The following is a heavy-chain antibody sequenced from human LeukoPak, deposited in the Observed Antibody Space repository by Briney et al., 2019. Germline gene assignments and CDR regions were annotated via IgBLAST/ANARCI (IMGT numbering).Heavy chain of an antibody. Sequence: GGSLRLSCAASGFTFSNYGVHWVRQAPGKGLEWVAFRSYDGSNRYYADSVKGRFTISRDNSKNTLFPQMNSLRAEDTAVYYWAKASTNYYDTSGHFDYWGQGTLVTVSS. J-gene: IGHJ4*02. CDR3: AKASTNYYDTSGHFDY. D-gene: IGHD3-22*01. CDR2: RSYDGSNR. CDR1: GFTFSNYG. V-gene: IGHV3-30*18.